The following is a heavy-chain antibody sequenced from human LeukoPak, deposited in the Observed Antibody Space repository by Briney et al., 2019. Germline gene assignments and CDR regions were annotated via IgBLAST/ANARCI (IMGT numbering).Heavy chain of an antibody. V-gene: IGHV4-38-2*02. CDR1: GYSISSGYY. D-gene: IGHD5-18*01. Sequence: SETLSLTCTVSGYSISSGYYWGWIRQPPGKGLEWIGSIYHSGSTYYNPSLKSRVTISVDTSKNQFSLKLSSVTAADTAVYYCARVAASGYSHGRFDYWGQGTLVTVSS. CDR3: ARVAASGYSHGRFDY. J-gene: IGHJ4*02. CDR2: IYHSGST.